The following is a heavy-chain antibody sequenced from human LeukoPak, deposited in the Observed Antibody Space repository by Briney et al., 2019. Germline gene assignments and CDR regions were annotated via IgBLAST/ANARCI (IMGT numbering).Heavy chain of an antibody. J-gene: IGHJ4*02. V-gene: IGHV3-33*06. CDR2: IWYDGSNR. D-gene: IGHD4-17*01. Sequence: GGSLRLSCAASGFTFSSSGMHWVRQAPGKGLEWVAVIWYDGSNRYYADPVKGRFTVSRDNSKNTLYLQMNSLRAEDTAVYYCAKDSRGTTTTIYYFDCWGQGTLVTVSS. CDR3: AKDSRGTTTTIYYFDC. CDR1: GFTFSSSG.